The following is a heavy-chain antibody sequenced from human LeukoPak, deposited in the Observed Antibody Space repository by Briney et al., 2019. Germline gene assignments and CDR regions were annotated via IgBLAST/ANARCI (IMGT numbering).Heavy chain of an antibody. CDR2: ITGSGDDT. CDR1: GFTFSSYA. Sequence: GGSLRLSCAASGFTFSSYAMSWVRQTPEKGLEWVSAITGSGDDTFHADSVKGRFTISRDNSRNTLYLQMNSLRAEDTAGNRCVKGSKTSPPYSFDYGGQGPLVAVSS. V-gene: IGHV3-23*01. J-gene: IGHJ4*02. CDR3: VKGSKTSPPYSFDY.